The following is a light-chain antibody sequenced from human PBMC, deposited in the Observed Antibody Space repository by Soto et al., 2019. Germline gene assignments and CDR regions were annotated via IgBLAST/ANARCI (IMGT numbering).Light chain of an antibody. CDR1: SSDVGGYNY. Sequence: QPASVSGSPGQSITISCTGTSSDVGGYNYVSWYQQHPGKAPKLMIYDVSNQPSGVSNRFSGSKSGNTASLTISGLQAEDEADYYCSSYTSSTTSSFGTGTKLTVL. CDR3: SSYTSSTTSS. V-gene: IGLV2-14*03. J-gene: IGLJ1*01. CDR2: DVS.